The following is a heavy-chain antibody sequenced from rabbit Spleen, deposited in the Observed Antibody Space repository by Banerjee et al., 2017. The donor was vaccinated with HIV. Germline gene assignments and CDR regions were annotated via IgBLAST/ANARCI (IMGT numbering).Heavy chain of an antibody. CDR2: IYAHSSGST. Sequence: QQLVESGGDLVKPGASLTLTCKASGFSFSSGYYMSWVRQAPGKGLEWIGCIYAHSSGSTAYASWAKGRFTIAKTSSTTVTLQMTSLTVADTATYFCAGRGSAYGYAYGLWGPGTLVTVS. V-gene: IGHV1S40*01. CDR3: AGRGSAYGYAYGL. J-gene: IGHJ4*01. D-gene: IGHD6-1*01. CDR1: GFSFSSGYY.